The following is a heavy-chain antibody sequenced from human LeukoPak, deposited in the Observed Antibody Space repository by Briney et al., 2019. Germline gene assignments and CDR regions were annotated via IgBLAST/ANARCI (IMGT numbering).Heavy chain of an antibody. CDR3: ARAHATGWY. V-gene: IGHV1-2*02. CDR2: INPNAGGT. D-gene: IGHD6-19*01. J-gene: IGHJ4*02. CDR1: GYTFIDYY. Sequence: ASVKVSCKASGYTFIDYYVHWVRHAPGQGLEWMGWINPNAGGTNYAQKFQGRVTMAWDTSITTTYMELSRLTSDDTAVYYCARAHATGWYWGQGTQVTVSS.